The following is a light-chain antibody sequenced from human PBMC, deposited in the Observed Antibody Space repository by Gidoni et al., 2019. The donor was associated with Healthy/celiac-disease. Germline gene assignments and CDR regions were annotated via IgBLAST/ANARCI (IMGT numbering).Light chain of an antibody. J-gene: IGKJ5*01. CDR3: QQRSNWPT. Sequence: LVLTQSPATLSLSPGERATLSCRASQSVSSYFAWYQQKPGQAPRLLIYDASSRATGIPARFSGSGSGTDFTLTISSLEPEDFAVYYCQQRSNWPTFGQGTRLEIK. CDR1: QSVSSY. V-gene: IGKV3-11*01. CDR2: DAS.